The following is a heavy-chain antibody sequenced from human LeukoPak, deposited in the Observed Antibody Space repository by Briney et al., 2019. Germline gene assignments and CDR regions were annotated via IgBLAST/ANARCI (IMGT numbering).Heavy chain of an antibody. Sequence: SGGSLRLSCAASGFTFSSYSMNWVRQAPGKGLEWVSSISSSSSYIYYADSVKGRFTISRDNAKNSLYLQMNSLRAEDTAVYYCARDRNPDINYPPFDYWGQGTLVTVSS. D-gene: IGHD1-14*01. CDR2: ISSSSSYI. CDR3: ARDRNPDINYPPFDY. V-gene: IGHV3-21*01. CDR1: GFTFSSYS. J-gene: IGHJ4*02.